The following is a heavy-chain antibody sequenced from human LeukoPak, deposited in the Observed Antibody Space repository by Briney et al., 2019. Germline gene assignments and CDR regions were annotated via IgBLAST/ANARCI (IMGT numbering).Heavy chain of an antibody. CDR2: INHSGST. V-gene: IGHV4-34*01. Sequence: PGGSLRLSCAASGFTFSSYGMHLVRQPPGKGLEWVGEINHSGSTNYNPSLKSRVTISVDTSKNQFSLKLSSVTAADTAVYYCASYDSSGYYYFDYWGQGTLVTVSS. D-gene: IGHD3-22*01. J-gene: IGHJ4*02. CDR1: GFTFSSYG. CDR3: ASYDSSGYYYFDY.